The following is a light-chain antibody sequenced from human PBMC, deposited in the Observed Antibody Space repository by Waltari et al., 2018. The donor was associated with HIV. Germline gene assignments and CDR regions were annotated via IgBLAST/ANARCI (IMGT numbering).Light chain of an antibody. CDR3: QQFENFPYT. CDR1: QDITNY. V-gene: IGKV1-33*01. J-gene: IGKJ2*01. CDR2: DAS. Sequence: DIQMTQSPPSLSASVGDRVTISCQAGQDITNYLNWYQQKPGTPPKLLISDASNLEPGVPSRFSGSGSGRHFSFTISSLQPEDTATYYCQQFENFPYTFGLGTKLQI.